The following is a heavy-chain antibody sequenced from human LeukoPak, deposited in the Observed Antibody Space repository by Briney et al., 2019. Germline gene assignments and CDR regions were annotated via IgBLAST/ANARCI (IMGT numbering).Heavy chain of an antibody. CDR2: IYYSGST. CDR1: GGSISSYY. CDR3: ASSHSSSWKGMDV. Sequence: PSETLSLTCTVSGGSISSYYWSWIRQPPGKGLEWIGYIYYSGSTNYNPSLKSRVTISVDTSKNQFSLKLSSVTAADTAVYYCASSHSSSWKGMDVWGQGTTVTVSS. D-gene: IGHD6-13*01. J-gene: IGHJ6*02. V-gene: IGHV4-59*01.